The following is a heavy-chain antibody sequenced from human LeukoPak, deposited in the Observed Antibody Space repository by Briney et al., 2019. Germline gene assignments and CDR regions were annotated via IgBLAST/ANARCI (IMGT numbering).Heavy chain of an antibody. D-gene: IGHD3-22*01. V-gene: IGHV4-59*01. CDR1: GGSISSYY. Sequence: KPSETLSLTCTVSGGSISSYYWSWIRQPPGKGLEWIGYIYYSGSTNYNPSLKSRVTISVDTSKNQFSLKLSSVTAADTAVYYCARNDDSSGSIWGQGTMVTVSS. CDR3: ARNDDSSGSI. J-gene: IGHJ3*02. CDR2: IYYSGST.